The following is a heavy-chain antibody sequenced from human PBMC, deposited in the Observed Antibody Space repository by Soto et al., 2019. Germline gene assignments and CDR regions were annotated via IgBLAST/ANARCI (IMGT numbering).Heavy chain of an antibody. CDR1: GGSISTYY. J-gene: IGHJ4*02. CDR2: IYYNGRT. D-gene: IGHD3-3*01. Sequence: QVQLQESGPGLVKPSETLSLTCTVSGGSISTYYWSWIRQPPGKGLEWIGYIYYNGRTNYNPSLGSRVTISLATSKSQFSLKLSSVSAADTAVYYCARDGSGYDFWSGPYFFDYWGPGTLVTVSS. CDR3: ARDGSGYDFWSGPYFFDY. V-gene: IGHV4-59*01.